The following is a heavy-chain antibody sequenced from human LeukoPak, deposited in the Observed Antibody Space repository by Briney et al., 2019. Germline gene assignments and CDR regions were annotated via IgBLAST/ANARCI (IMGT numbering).Heavy chain of an antibody. Sequence: SETLSLTCAVYGGSLSGYYWSWIRQPPGKGLEWIGEINHSGSTNYNPSLKSRVTISVDTSKNQFSLKLSSVTAADTAVYYCARSVVGDIVVVPAARSAFDIWGQGTMVTVSS. CDR3: ARSVVGDIVVVPAARSAFDI. D-gene: IGHD2-2*01. CDR1: GGSLSGYY. CDR2: INHSGST. J-gene: IGHJ3*02. V-gene: IGHV4-34*01.